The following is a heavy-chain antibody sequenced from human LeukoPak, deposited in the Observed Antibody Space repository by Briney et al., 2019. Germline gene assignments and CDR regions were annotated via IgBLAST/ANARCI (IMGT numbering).Heavy chain of an antibody. D-gene: IGHD6-13*01. J-gene: IGHJ4*02. CDR3: ARHRQLVRYIDY. CDR1: GFTFSRYR. CDR2: ISSSPSYI. Sequence: PGGSLRLSCAASGFTFSRYRMNWVRQAPGRGLEWVSSISSSPSYIYYADSVRGRFTISRDNAKNSLYLQMNSLRAEDTAVYYCARHRQLVRYIDYWGQGTLVTVSS. V-gene: IGHV3-21*04.